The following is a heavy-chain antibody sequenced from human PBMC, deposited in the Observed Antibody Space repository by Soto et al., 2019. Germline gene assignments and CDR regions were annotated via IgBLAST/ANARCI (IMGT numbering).Heavy chain of an antibody. CDR1: GGSISSGFYS. Sequence: SETLSLTCAVSGGSISSGFYSWSWIRQPPGQGLEWMGYIYNSGNTYYNPSLMSRVTISVDRSQNHFSLKLTSVTAADTAVYYCARGSDGVWNWFDPWGQGTQVTVSS. CDR3: ARGSDGVWNWFDP. V-gene: IGHV4-30-2*01. CDR2: IYNSGNT. D-gene: IGHD2-21*02. J-gene: IGHJ5*02.